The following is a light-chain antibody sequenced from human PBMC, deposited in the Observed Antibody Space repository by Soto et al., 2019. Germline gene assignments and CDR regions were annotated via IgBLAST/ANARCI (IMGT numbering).Light chain of an antibody. Sequence: QSALTQPASVSGSPGRSITISCTGTSSDVGSYNLVSWYQQHPGKAPKLMIYEVSKRPSGVSNRFSGSKSGNTASLTISGLQAEDEADYYCCSYAGSSTYVVFGGGTKVTVL. V-gene: IGLV2-23*02. CDR1: SSDVGSYNL. CDR3: CSYAGSSTYVV. CDR2: EVS. J-gene: IGLJ2*01.